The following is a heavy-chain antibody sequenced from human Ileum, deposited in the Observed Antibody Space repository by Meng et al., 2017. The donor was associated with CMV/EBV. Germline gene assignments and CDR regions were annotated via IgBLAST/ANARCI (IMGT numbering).Heavy chain of an antibody. CDR3: VRDWFEYNWNSAPDY. CDR1: GFSFSAYG. D-gene: IGHD1-7*01. J-gene: IGHJ4*02. Sequence: GESLKISCAASGFSFSAYGFHWVRQAPGKGLEWVAFIRLDGSNEYYVDSVKGRFTISRDDSKNTVFLDMTSLRHGDTAVYFCVRDWFEYNWNSAPDYWGQGTLVTVSS. V-gene: IGHV3-30*02. CDR2: IRLDGSNE.